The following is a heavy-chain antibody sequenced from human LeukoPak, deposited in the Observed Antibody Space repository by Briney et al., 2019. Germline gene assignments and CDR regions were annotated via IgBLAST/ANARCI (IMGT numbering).Heavy chain of an antibody. D-gene: IGHD5-18*01. V-gene: IGHV3-9*01. CDR3: AKGEVDTAMAYYFDY. CDR2: ISWNSGSI. CDR1: GFTFDDYA. J-gene: IGHJ4*02. Sequence: GRSLRLSCAASGFTFDDYAMHWVPQAPGKGLEWVSGISWNSGSIGYADSVKGRFTISRDNAKNSLYLQMNSLRAEDTALYYCAKGEVDTAMAYYFDYWGQGTLVTVSS.